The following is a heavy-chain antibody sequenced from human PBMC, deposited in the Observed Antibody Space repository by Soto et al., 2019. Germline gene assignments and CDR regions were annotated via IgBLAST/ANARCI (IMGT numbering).Heavy chain of an antibody. CDR2: ISDSGST. D-gene: IGHD4-17*01. V-gene: IGHV4-59*08. Sequence: SETLSLTCTVSGGSISSYYWSWIRQPPGKGLEWIAYISDSGSTNYNPSLKSRVTISVDTSKNQFSLKLSSVTAADTAVYYCARSQTTVTSYDYWGQGTLVTVSS. J-gene: IGHJ4*02. CDR3: ARSQTTVTSYDY. CDR1: GGSISSYY.